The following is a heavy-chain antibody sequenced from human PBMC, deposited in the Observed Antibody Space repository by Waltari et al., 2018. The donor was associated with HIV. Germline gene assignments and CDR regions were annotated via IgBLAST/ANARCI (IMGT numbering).Heavy chain of an antibody. V-gene: IGHV4-34*02. CDR3: ATRGDYGDLPKYFDL. J-gene: IGHJ2*01. Sequence: QVELQQGGAGLLKPSETLSLSCAVSGGSFSPYYWSWIRQPPGKGLEWRGEINNSGSINFKPALKSRLNISLDASKKRSSLHLTSVTAADTALYYCATRGDYGDLPKYFDLWGRGTLVTVSS. D-gene: IGHD4-17*01. CDR2: INNSGSI. CDR1: GGSFSPYY.